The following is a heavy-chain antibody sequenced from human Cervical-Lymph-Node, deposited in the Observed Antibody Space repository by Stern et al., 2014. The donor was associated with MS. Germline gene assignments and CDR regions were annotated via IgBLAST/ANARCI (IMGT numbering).Heavy chain of an antibody. CDR3: ARCRWDSRRWYYFDY. CDR2: MDWDDDK. Sequence: QVTLKESGPALVKPTQTLTLTCTFSGFSLTTSAMCGSWIRQPPGKALEWLALMDWDDDKYYNTSLKTRLTISKDTSKTQVPLELPNLDPGDTATYDCARCRWDSRRWYYFDYWGQGTLVTVSS. V-gene: IGHV2-70*01. D-gene: IGHD6-13*01. J-gene: IGHJ4*02. CDR1: GFSLTTSAMC.